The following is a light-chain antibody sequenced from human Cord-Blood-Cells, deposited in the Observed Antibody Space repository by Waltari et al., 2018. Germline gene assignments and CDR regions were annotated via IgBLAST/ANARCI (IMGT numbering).Light chain of an antibody. CDR2: GAS. J-gene: IGKJ4*01. CDR3: QQYNNWPPLT. Sequence: EIVMTQSPATLSVSPGERATLSCRASQSVSSNLAWYQQKPGQAPRLLIYGASTRATVIPARFSGSVSGTEFTLTISSLQSEDFAVYYCQQYNNWPPLTFGGGTKVEIK. CDR1: QSVSSN. V-gene: IGKV3-15*01.